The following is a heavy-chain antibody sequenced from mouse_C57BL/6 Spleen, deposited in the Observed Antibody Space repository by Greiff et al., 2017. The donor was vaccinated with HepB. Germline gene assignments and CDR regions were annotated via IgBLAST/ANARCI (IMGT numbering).Heavy chain of an antibody. CDR2: IYPGDGDT. Sequence: QVQLQQSGPELVKPGASVKISCKASGYAFSSSWMNWVKQRPGKGLEWIGRIYPGDGDTKYNGKFKGKATLTEDKSSSTAYMQLSSLTSADSAVYFCAREDYYFDYWGQGTTLTVSS. CDR3: AREDYYFDY. V-gene: IGHV1-82*01. J-gene: IGHJ2*01. CDR1: GYAFSSSW.